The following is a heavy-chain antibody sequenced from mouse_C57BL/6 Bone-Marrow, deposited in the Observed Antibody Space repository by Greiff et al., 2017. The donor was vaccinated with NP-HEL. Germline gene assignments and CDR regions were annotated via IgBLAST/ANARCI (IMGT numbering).Heavy chain of an antibody. CDR1: GFTFSNYW. V-gene: IGHV6-3*01. CDR3: TVYYGNYTSYAMDY. Sequence: EVKLVESGGGLVHPGGSMKLSCVASGFTFSNYWMNWVRQSPEKGLEWVAQIRLKSDNYATHYAESVKGRFTISRDDSKSSVYLQMNNLRAEDTGIYYCTVYYGNYTSYAMDYWGQGTSVTVSS. CDR2: IRLKSDNYAT. D-gene: IGHD2-1*01. J-gene: IGHJ4*01.